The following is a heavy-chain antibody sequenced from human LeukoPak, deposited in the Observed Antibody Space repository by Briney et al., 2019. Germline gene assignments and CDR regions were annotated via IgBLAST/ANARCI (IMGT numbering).Heavy chain of an antibody. V-gene: IGHV1-18*01. D-gene: IGHD5-18*01. CDR3: ARSWAMVSADDY. CDR2: ISAYNGNT. Sequence: ASVKVSCKASGYSFTSYGISWVREAPGQGLEWMGWISAYNGNTNYAQKLQGRVTMTTDRSTSTAYMELRSLRSDDTAVYYCARSWAMVSADDYWGQGTLVTVSS. CDR1: GYSFTSYG. J-gene: IGHJ4*02.